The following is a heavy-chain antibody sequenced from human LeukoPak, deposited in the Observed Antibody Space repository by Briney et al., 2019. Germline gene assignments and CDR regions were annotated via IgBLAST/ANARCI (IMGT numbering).Heavy chain of an antibody. Sequence: ASVKVSCKASGYTFTGYYMHWVRQAPGQGLEWMGWISAYNGNTNYAQKLQGRVTMTTDTSTSTAYMELRSLRSDDTAVYYCARDTLEMATIDYYGMDVWGQGTTVTVSS. J-gene: IGHJ6*02. V-gene: IGHV1-18*04. CDR1: GYTFTGYY. CDR2: ISAYNGNT. CDR3: ARDTLEMATIDYYGMDV. D-gene: IGHD5-24*01.